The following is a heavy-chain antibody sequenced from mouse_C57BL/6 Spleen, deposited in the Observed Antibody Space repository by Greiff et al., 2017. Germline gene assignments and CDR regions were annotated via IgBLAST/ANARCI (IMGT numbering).Heavy chain of an antibody. V-gene: IGHV5-16*01. Sequence: EVKLMESEGGLVQPGSSMKLSCTASGFTFSDYYMAWVRQVPEKGLEWVANINYDGSSTYYLHSLKSRFIISRDNAKNILYLQMSSLTSEDTATYYCAKARYDYFDYWGQGTTLTVSS. CDR3: AKARYDYFDY. D-gene: IGHD2-12*01. CDR1: GFTFSDYY. J-gene: IGHJ2*01. CDR2: INYDGSST.